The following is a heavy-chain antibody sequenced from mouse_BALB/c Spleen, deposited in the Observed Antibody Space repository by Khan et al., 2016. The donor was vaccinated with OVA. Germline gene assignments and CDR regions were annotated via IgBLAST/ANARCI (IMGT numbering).Heavy chain of an antibody. D-gene: IGHD1-3*01. V-gene: IGHV1S135*01. CDR1: GYSFTSYY. J-gene: IGHJ3*01. Sequence: VQLQQSGPELMKPGASVKIACKASGYSFTSYYMHWVKQSHGQSLEWIGYIDPFNGGTTYNQKFKGKATLTVDKSSNTAYMHLSSLTSEDSAVYYCARLGLNHWVAFWGQEPLVTV. CDR3: ARLGLNHWVAF. CDR2: IDPFNGGT.